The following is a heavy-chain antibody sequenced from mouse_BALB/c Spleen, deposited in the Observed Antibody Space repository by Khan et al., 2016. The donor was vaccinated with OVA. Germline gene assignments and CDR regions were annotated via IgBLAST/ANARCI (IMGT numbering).Heavy chain of an antibody. D-gene: IGHD2-2*01. CDR2: IWGDGST. V-gene: IGHV2-3*01. J-gene: IGHJ3*01. Sequence: QVQLKESGPGLVAPSQSLSITCTVSGLSLTNYGISWIRQPPGKGLEWLGVIWGDGSTNYHSALISRLSINKDNSKSQVFLKLNSLQTDDTSTYYWAIFYYGYDWFAYWGQGTLITVSA. CDR1: GLSLTNYG. CDR3: AIFYYGYDWFAY.